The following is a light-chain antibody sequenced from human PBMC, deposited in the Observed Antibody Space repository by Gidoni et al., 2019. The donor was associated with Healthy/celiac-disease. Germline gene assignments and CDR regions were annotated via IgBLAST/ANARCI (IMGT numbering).Light chain of an antibody. J-gene: IGKJ1*01. CDR1: QSISSW. Sequence: DIQMTQSPSTLSASVGDRVTITCRASQSISSWLAWYQQKPGKAPKLLIYKASSLESGVPSRFSGSGSGTEFTLTISSLQPDDFATYYCQHYNSYSIPWTFGQGTKVEIK. CDR3: QHYNSYSIPWT. V-gene: IGKV1-5*03. CDR2: KAS.